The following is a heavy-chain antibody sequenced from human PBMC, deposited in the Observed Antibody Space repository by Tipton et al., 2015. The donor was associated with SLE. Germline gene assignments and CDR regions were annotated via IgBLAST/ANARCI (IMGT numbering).Heavy chain of an antibody. CDR1: GFTVSSNY. J-gene: IGHJ6*02. D-gene: IGHD6-19*01. CDR3: ACLAANFHYNHNMDV. CDR2: IDSTGNYI. V-gene: IGHV3-11*04. Sequence: SLRLSCAASGFTVSSNYMSWVRQAPGKGLEWISSIDSTGNYIFYAGSVKGRFTISRNNAKNSLYLQISSLRVDDTAVYYCACLAANFHYNHNMDVWGQGTTVTVSS.